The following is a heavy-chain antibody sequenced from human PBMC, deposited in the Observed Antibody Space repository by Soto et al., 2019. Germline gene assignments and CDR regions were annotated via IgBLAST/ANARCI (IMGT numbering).Heavy chain of an antibody. D-gene: IGHD6-13*01. J-gene: IGHJ4*02. CDR2: INHSGST. V-gene: IGHV4-34*01. Sequence: SETLSLTCAVYGGSFSGYYWSWIRQPPGKGLEWIGEINHSGSTNYNPSLKSRVTISVDTSKNQFSLKLSSVTAADTAVYYCARVRIGSSWNNFDYWGQGTLVTVSS. CDR1: GGSFSGYY. CDR3: ARVRIGSSWNNFDY.